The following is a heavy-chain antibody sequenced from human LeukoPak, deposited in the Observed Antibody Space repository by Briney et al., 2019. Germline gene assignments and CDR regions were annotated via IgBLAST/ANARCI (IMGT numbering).Heavy chain of an antibody. CDR1: GYTFTGYY. D-gene: IGHD6-6*01. CDR2: INPNSGGT. CDR3: ATPRWYSSSSPGVDS. J-gene: IGHJ4*02. Sequence: ASVKVSCKASGYTFTGYYMYWVRQAPGQGLEWMGRINPNSGGTNYAQKFQGRVTMTRGTSISTAYMELSRLRSDDTAVYYCATPRWYSSSSPGVDSWGQGTLVTVSS. V-gene: IGHV1-2*02.